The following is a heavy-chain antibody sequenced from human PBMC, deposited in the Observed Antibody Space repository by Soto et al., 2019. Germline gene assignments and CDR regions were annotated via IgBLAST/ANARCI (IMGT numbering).Heavy chain of an antibody. Sequence: VKVSCKASGYTFTSYAMHWVLQAPGQRLEWMGWINAGNGNTKYSQKFQGRVTITRDTSASTAYMELSSLRSEDTAVYYCARGLGLYYFDYWGQGTLVTVSS. CDR1: GYTFTSYA. J-gene: IGHJ4*02. CDR3: ARGLGLYYFDY. V-gene: IGHV1-3*01. D-gene: IGHD3-16*01. CDR2: INAGNGNT.